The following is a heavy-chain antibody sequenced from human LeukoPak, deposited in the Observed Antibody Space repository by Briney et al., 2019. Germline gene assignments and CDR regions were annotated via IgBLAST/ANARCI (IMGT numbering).Heavy chain of an antibody. CDR2: ISGSGDNT. D-gene: IGHD2-21*02. CDR1: GFTFSSYW. Sequence: GGSLRLSCAASGFTFSSYWMSWVRQAPGKGLEWVSAISGSGDNTYYADSVKGRFTVSRDNSKNTLYVQMKSLRAEDTAVYYCAKDFVVVPGNVNYFDYWGQGTLVTVSS. J-gene: IGHJ4*02. V-gene: IGHV3-23*01. CDR3: AKDFVVVPGNVNYFDY.